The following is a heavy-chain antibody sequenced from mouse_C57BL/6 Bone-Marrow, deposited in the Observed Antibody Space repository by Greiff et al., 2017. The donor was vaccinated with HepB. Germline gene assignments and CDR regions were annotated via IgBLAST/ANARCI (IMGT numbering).Heavy chain of an antibody. CDR3: ARWNYYYFDY. J-gene: IGHJ2*01. Sequence: VMLVESGAELVRPGTSVKVSCKASGYAFTNYLIEWVKQRPGQGLEWIGVINPGSGGTNYNEKFKGKATLTADKSSSTAYMQLSSLTSEDSAVYFCARWNYYYFDYWGQGTTLTVAS. CDR1: GYAFTNYL. CDR2: INPGSGGT. D-gene: IGHD1-1*01. V-gene: IGHV1-54*01.